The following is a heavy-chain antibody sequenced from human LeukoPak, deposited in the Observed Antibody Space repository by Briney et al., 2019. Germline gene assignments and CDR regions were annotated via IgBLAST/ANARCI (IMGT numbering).Heavy chain of an antibody. J-gene: IGHJ4*02. CDR2: IWYDGSNK. CDR1: GFTFSSYG. V-gene: IGHV3-33*01. CDR3: ARAISVAAADY. Sequence: TGGSLRLTCAASGFTFSSYGMPWVRQAPGKGLEWVAVIWYDGSNKYYADSVKGRFTISRDNSKNTLYLQMNSLRAEDTAVYYCARAISVAAADYWGQGTLVTVSS. D-gene: IGHD6-13*01.